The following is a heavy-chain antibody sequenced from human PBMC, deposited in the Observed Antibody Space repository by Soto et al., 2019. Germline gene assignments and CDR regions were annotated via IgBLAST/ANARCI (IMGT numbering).Heavy chain of an antibody. D-gene: IGHD6-6*01. CDR2: IWYDGSNK. J-gene: IGHJ6*03. CDR3: ARDTSSSSKYMDV. V-gene: IGHV3-33*01. CDR1: GFTFSSYG. Sequence: GGSLRLSCAASGFTFSSYGMHWVRQAPGKGLEWVAVIWYDGSNKYYADSVKGRFTISRDNSKNTLYLQMNSLRAEDTAVYYCARDTSSSSKYMDVWGKGTTVTVSS.